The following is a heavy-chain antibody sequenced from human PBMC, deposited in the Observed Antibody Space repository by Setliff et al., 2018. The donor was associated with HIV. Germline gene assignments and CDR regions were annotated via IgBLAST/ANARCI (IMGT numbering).Heavy chain of an antibody. V-gene: IGHV4-59*08. CDR3: ARQGSWLDS. D-gene: IGHD2-15*01. J-gene: IGHJ5*01. CDR1: GGSISSYY. Sequence: SETLSLTCTVSGGSISSYYWSWIRQPPGEGLEWIGYSHNNGNTHYNPSLKSRVTISVGTSKNHVSLRLNSVTAADTAVYYCARQGSWLDSWGQGTLVTVSS. CDR2: SHNNGNT.